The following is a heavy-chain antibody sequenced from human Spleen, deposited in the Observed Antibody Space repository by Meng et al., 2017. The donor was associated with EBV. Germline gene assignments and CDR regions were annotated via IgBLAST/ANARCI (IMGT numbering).Heavy chain of an antibody. J-gene: IGHJ4*02. Sequence: EVRLGGSGGGLVKPGGSLRLSCAASEFPFSSYSMNWVRQAPGKGLEWVSSISSSSSYIYYADSVKGRFTISRDNAKNSLYLQMNSLRAEDTAVYYCARGPGGATDYWGQGTLVTVSS. D-gene: IGHD2-8*02. CDR2: ISSSSSYI. V-gene: IGHV3-21*01. CDR3: ARGPGGATDY. CDR1: EFPFSSYS.